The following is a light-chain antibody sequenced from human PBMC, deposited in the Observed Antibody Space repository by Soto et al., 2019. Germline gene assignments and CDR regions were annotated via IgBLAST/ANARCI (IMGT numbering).Light chain of an antibody. J-gene: IGLJ3*02. CDR1: SSNIGAGYD. Sequence: QSVLTQPPSASGAPGQRVTISCTGSSSNIGAGYDVHWYQQLPGTAPKLLIYGDSNRPSGVPDRFSASKSGTSASLAITGLQAEDEADYYCQSYDSSLSGVVFGGGTKVTVL. CDR3: QSYDSSLSGVV. V-gene: IGLV1-40*01. CDR2: GDS.